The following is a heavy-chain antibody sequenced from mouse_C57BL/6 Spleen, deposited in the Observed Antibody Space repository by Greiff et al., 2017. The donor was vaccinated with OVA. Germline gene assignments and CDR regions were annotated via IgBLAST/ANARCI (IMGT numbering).Heavy chain of an antibody. CDR1: GYTFTSYW. CDR2: IDPSDSET. D-gene: IGHD2-1*01. J-gene: IGHJ1*03. V-gene: IGHV1-52*01. Sequence: QVQLQQPGAELVRPGSSVKLSCKASGYTFTSYWMHWVKQRPIQGLEWIGNIDPSDSETHYNQKFKDKATLTVDKSSSTAYMQLSSLTSEDSAVYYCARSWESYGNYFWYFDVWGTGTTVTVSS. CDR3: ARSWESYGNYFWYFDV.